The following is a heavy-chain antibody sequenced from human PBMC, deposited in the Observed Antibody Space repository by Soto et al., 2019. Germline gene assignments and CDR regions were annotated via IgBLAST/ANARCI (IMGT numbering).Heavy chain of an antibody. J-gene: IGHJ4*02. D-gene: IGHD6-19*01. CDR3: AKVAVAGTRARPYYFDY. CDR2: ISGSGGST. V-gene: IGHV3-23*01. Sequence: GGSLRLSCAASGFTFSSYAMSWVRQAPGKGLEWVSAISGSGGSTCYADSVKGRFTISRDNSKNTLYLQMNSLRAEDTAVYYCAKVAVAGTRARPYYFDYWGQGTLVTVSS. CDR1: GFTFSSYA.